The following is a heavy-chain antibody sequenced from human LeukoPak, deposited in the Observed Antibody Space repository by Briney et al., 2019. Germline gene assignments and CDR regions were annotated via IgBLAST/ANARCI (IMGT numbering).Heavy chain of an antibody. J-gene: IGHJ4*02. D-gene: IGHD6-6*01. Sequence: PSETLSLTCTVSGGSISSYYWSWIRQPPGKGLEWIGYIYYSGSTNYNPSLKSRVTISVDTSKNQFSLKLSSVTAADTAVYYCAKDRTFGSSCRSLDYWGQGTLVTVSS. V-gene: IGHV4-59*12. CDR2: IYYSGST. CDR1: GGSISSYY. CDR3: AKDRTFGSSCRSLDY.